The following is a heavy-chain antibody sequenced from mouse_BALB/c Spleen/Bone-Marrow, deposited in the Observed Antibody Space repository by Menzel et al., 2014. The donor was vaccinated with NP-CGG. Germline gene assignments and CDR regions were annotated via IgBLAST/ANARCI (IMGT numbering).Heavy chain of an antibody. CDR1: GYTFTSYW. Sequence: QVQLQQPGAEPVRPGASVKLSCKASGYTFTSYWINWVKQRPGQGLEWIGNIYPSDSYTNYNQKFKDKATLTVDKSSSTAYMQLSSPTSEDSAVYFCTRAGNYGNYYAMDYWGQGTSVTVSS. CDR3: TRAGNYGNYYAMDY. CDR2: IYPSDSYT. J-gene: IGHJ4*01. V-gene: IGHV1-69*02. D-gene: IGHD2-1*01.